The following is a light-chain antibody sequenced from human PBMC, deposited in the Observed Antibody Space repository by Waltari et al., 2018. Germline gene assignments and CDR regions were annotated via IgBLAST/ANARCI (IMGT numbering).Light chain of an antibody. J-gene: IGLJ1*01. V-gene: IGLV2-23*02. Sequence: QSGLTQPASVSGSPGQSITISCTGARSDVGNYNLVSWYQQYPGKAPKLMVYEVTERTSGVSDRFSGSKSGNTASLTIFGLQSEDEADYYCCSYAGLGIYVFGTGTKVTVL. CDR1: RSDVGNYNL. CDR2: EVT. CDR3: CSYAGLGIYV.